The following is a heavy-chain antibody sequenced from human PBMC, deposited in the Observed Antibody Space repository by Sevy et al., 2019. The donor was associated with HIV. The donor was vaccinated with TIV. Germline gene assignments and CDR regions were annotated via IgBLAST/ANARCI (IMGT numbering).Heavy chain of an antibody. D-gene: IGHD1-1*01. V-gene: IGHV3-21*01. CDR2: ISSSSSYI. J-gene: IGHJ6*02. CDR1: EFTFSSYS. Sequence: GGSLRLSCAASEFTFSSYSMNWVRQAPGKGLEWVSSISSSSSYIYYADSVKGRFTISRDNAKNSLYLQMNSLRAEDTAVYYCARDKDWNDVSYYYGMDVWGQGTTVTVSS. CDR3: ARDKDWNDVSYYYGMDV.